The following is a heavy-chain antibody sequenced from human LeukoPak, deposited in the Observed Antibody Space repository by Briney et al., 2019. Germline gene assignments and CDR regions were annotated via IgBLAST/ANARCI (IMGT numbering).Heavy chain of an antibody. Sequence: PGGSLRLSCAASGFNFGNSAMTWVRQAPGKGLEWVSGISGGSTYYADSVKGRFTISRDSSRSTLFLQMNSLRAEDTAVYYCAKGPQVGSGYHPDYWGQGTLVTVSS. V-gene: IGHV3-23*01. CDR2: ISGGST. J-gene: IGHJ4*02. D-gene: IGHD3-22*01. CDR3: AKGPQVGSGYHPDY. CDR1: GFNFGNSA.